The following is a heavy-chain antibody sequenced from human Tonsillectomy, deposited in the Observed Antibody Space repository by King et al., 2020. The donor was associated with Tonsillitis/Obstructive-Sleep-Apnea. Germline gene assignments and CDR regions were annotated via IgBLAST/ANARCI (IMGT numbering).Heavy chain of an antibody. J-gene: IGHJ6*02. CDR1: GFTFNSYW. V-gene: IGHV3-7*03. Sequence: VQLVESGGGLVQPGGSLRLSCAASGFTFNSYWMSWARQAPGKGLEWVANINQDGSKKYYVDSVKGRFTISRDNAKNTLYLQMNSLRAEDTAVYYCASGDISDRSFYYYGLDVWGQGTTVTVTS. CDR2: INQDGSKK. CDR3: ASGDISDRSFYYYGLDV. D-gene: IGHD2-15*01.